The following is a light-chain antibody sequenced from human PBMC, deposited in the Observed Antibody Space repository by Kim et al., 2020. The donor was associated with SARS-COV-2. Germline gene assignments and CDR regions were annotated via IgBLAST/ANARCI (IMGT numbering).Light chain of an antibody. V-gene: IGLV2-14*03. J-gene: IGLJ2*01. CDR3: SSYSSSSTVV. CDR1: SSDAGGYNY. Sequence: QSALTQPASVSGSPGQSITISCTGTSSDAGGYNYVSWYQQHPGKAPKLMIYDVSNRPSGVSNRFSGSKSGNTASLTISGLQAEDEAHYYCSSYSSSSTVVFGGGTQLTVL. CDR2: DVS.